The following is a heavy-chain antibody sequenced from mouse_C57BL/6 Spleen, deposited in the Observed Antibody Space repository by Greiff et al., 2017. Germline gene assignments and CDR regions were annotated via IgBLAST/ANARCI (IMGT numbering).Heavy chain of an antibody. V-gene: IGHV1-69*01. CDR1: GYTFTSYW. CDR3: ARGESYGYGAGFAY. Sequence: QVQLQQPGAELVMPGASVKLSCKASGYTFTSYWMHWVKQRPGQGLEWIGEIDPSDSYTNYNQKFKGKSTLTVDKSSSTAYMQLSSLTSEDSAVYYGARGESYGYGAGFAYWGQGTLVTVSA. D-gene: IGHD2-2*01. J-gene: IGHJ3*01. CDR2: IDPSDSYT.